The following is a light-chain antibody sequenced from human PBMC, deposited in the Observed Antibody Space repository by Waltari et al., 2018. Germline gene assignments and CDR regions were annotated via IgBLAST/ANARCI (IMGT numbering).Light chain of an antibody. CDR1: QSISNS. V-gene: IGKV1-39*01. CDR2: GAS. Sequence: DIQMTKSPSSLSAYVGDRVTITCRASQSISNSLHWYQQKPGKAPKLLIYGASSLQSGVPSRFSGSGSGTDFTLTISSLQSEDFATDYCQQSYTTRRTFGPGTKVD. J-gene: IGKJ3*01. CDR3: QQSYTTRRT.